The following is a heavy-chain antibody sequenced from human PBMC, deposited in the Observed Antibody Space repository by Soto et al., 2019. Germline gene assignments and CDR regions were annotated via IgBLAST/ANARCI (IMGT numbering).Heavy chain of an antibody. V-gene: IGHV3-13*01. CDR2: IGTAGDT. J-gene: IGHJ6*02. Sequence: GGSLRLSCAASGFTFSSYDMHWVRQATGKGLEWVSAIGTAGDTYYPGSVKGRFTISRENAKNSLYLQTNSLRAGDTAVYYCARVGAYYGMDVWGQGTTVTVSS. CDR3: ARVGAYYGMDV. CDR1: GFTFSSYD.